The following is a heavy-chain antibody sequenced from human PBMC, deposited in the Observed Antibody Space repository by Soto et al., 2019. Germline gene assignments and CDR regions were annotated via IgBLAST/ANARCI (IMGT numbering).Heavy chain of an antibody. D-gene: IGHD2-15*01. J-gene: IGHJ4*02. V-gene: IGHV1-18*01. Sequence: ASVKVSCKASGYTFTSYGISWVRQAPGQGLEWMGWISAYNGNTNYAQKLQGRVTMTTDTSTSTAYMELRSLRSDDTAVYYCARDSAVPVVAATRNPFDYWGQGTLVTVSS. CDR2: ISAYNGNT. CDR1: GYTFTSYG. CDR3: ARDSAVPVVAATRNPFDY.